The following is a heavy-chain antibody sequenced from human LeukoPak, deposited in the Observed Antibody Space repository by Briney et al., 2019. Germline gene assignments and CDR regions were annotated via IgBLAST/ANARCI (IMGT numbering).Heavy chain of an antibody. D-gene: IGHD3-22*01. V-gene: IGHV4-34*01. CDR3: AKAGRRYYYDSSGYIDY. J-gene: IGHJ4*02. Sequence: SETLSLTCAVYGGSFSGYYWSWIRQPPGKGLEWIGEINHSGSTNYNPSLKSRVTISVDTSKSQFSLKLSSVTAADTAVYYCAKAGRRYYYDSSGYIDYWGQGTLVTVSS. CDR1: GGSFSGYY. CDR2: INHSGST.